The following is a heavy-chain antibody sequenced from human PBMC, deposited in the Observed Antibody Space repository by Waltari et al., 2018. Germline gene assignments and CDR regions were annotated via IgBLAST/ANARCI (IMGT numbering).Heavy chain of an antibody. D-gene: IGHD2-15*01. V-gene: IGHV3-74*01. J-gene: IGHJ6*02. CDR1: GFTFSTYI. CDR2: IKNDGSTT. Sequence: EVQLVESGGGLVQPGGSLRLSCAASGFTFSTYIMHWVRQVPGKGLVWVSRIKNDGSTTRYADSVKGRFTISRDNAKNTLDLQMNILRDEDTAVYYCVRDGSYNLDVWGQGTTVIVSS. CDR3: VRDGSYNLDV.